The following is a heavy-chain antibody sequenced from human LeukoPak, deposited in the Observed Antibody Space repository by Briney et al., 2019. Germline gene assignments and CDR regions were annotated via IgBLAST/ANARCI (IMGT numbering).Heavy chain of an antibody. CDR3: ARHATGLL. CDR1: GYSFSTYW. V-gene: IGHV5-51*01. Sequence: GESLKISCKASGYSFSTYWIGWVRQMPGKGLEWMGIIYPGDSDTRYSPSFKGQVTISADKSISTAYPQWTSLKASDSAMYYCARHATGLLWGQGTLVTVSS. CDR2: IYPGDSDT. J-gene: IGHJ4*02.